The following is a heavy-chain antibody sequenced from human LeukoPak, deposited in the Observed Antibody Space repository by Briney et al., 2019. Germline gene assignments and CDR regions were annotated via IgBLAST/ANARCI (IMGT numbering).Heavy chain of an antibody. J-gene: IGHJ4*02. D-gene: IGHD3-22*01. CDR3: ARGPSERYYESIGYYYFDY. CDR1: GGAFSGYD. CDR2: INHSGST. Sequence: SETLSLTCAVHGGAFSGYDWTWIRQPPGKGLEWIGEINHSGSTTYNPSLKSRVTISVDTSKNQYSLKVNSVTAADTAIYYCARGPSERYYESIGYYYFDYWGQGTLVTVSS. V-gene: IGHV4-34*01.